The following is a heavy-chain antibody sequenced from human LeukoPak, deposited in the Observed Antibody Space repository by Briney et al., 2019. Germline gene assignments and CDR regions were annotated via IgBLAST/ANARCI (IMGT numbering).Heavy chain of an antibody. D-gene: IGHD5-12*01. Sequence: GRSLRLSCAASGFTFSSYAMHWVRQAPGKGLEWVAVISYDGSNKYYADSVKGRFTISRDDSKNTLYLQMNSLRAEDTAVYYCAKKISGYDYNYYYGMDVWGQGPTVTVSS. CDR3: AKKISGYDYNYYYGMDV. CDR2: ISYDGSNK. V-gene: IGHV3-30-3*02. J-gene: IGHJ6*02. CDR1: GFTFSSYA.